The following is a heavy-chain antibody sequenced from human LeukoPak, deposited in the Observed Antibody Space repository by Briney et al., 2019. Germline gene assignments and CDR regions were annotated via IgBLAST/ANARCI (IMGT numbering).Heavy chain of an antibody. Sequence: GSLRLSCAASGFTFSSYWMHWVRQAPGKGLVWVSRINSVGSSTSYADSVKGRFTISRDNAKNTLYLQMNSLRAEDTAVYYCARDRGSSCLDVWGKGTTVTVSS. CDR3: ARDRGSSCLDV. J-gene: IGHJ6*04. CDR2: INSVGSST. D-gene: IGHD6-13*01. CDR1: GFTFSSYW. V-gene: IGHV3-74*01.